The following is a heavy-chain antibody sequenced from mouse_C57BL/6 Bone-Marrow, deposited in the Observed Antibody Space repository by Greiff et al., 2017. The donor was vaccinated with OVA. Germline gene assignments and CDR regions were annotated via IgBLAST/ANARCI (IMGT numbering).Heavy chain of an antibody. CDR1: GFTFSDYG. V-gene: IGHV5-15*01. D-gene: IGHD2-4*01. CDR3: GRRGDDYDGYYAMDY. CDR2: ISNLAYSI. J-gene: IGHJ4*01. Sequence: EVKLMESGGGLVQPGGSLKLSCAASGFTFSDYGMAWVRQAPRKGPEWVAFISNLAYSIYYADTVTGRFTISRENGKNTLYLEMSSLRSEDTAMYYCGRRGDDYDGYYAMDYWGQGTSVTVSS.